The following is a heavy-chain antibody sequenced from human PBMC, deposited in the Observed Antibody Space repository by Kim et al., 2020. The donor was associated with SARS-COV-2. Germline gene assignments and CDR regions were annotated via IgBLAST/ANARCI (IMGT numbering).Heavy chain of an antibody. Sequence: YAQKFQGRVTITADESTSTAYMELSSLRSEDTAVYYCASRATTLYWYFDLWGRGTLVTVSS. D-gene: IGHD1-1*01. V-gene: IGHV1-69*01. CDR3: ASRATTLYWYFDL. J-gene: IGHJ2*01.